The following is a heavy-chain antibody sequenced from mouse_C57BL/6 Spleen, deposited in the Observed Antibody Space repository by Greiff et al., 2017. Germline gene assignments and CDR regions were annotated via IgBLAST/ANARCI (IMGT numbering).Heavy chain of an antibody. Sequence: EVKLMESGGGLVQPGGSMKLSCAASGFTFSDAWMDWVRQSPEKGLEWVAEIRNKANNHATYYAESVKGRLTISRDDSKSSVYLQMNSLRAEDTGIYYCTPNYGSIPFDYWGQGTTLTVSS. J-gene: IGHJ2*01. CDR2: IRNKANNHAT. CDR1: GFTFSDAW. D-gene: IGHD1-1*01. V-gene: IGHV6-6*01. CDR3: TPNYGSIPFDY.